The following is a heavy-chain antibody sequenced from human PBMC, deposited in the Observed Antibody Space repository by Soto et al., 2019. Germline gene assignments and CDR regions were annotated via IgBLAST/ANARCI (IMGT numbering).Heavy chain of an antibody. Sequence: QAQLVESGGGLVKPGGSLTLSCAVSGFKVTDYYMSWIRQAPGKGLDWVAMISRSGNTIHYADSVNGRFTISKDNAKNSLYLQMTSLSPEDTAVYYCASGEDVFRYYYMDVWGKGTTVIVSS. D-gene: IGHD3-10*01. CDR2: ISRSGNTI. CDR3: ASGEDVFRYYYMDV. V-gene: IGHV3-11*01. CDR1: GFKVTDYY. J-gene: IGHJ6*03.